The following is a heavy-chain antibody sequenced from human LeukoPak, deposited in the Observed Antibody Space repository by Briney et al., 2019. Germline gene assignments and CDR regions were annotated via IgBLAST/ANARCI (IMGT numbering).Heavy chain of an antibody. CDR3: ARLVITGTARGYFDY. J-gene: IGHJ4*01. V-gene: IGHV4-39*01. D-gene: IGHD1-7*01. CDR1: GGSISSGNQY. CDR2: MYHSGSA. Sequence: SETLSLTCTVSGGSISSGNQYWGWIRQPPGKGLEWIGSMYHSGSAYYNPSLKSQFTISVDTSKNQFSLKLISVTAADTAVYYCARLVITGTARGYFDYWGHGTLVTVSS.